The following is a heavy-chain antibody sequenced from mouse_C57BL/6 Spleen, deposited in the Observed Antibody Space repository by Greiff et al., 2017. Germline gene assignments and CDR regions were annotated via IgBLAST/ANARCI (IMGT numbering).Heavy chain of an antibody. CDR3: ARDYGSSYDFDY. CDR2: INPNYGTT. J-gene: IGHJ2*01. Sequence: EVKVVESGPELVKPGASVKISCKASGYSFTDYNMNWVKQSNGKSLEWIGVINPNYGTTSYNQKFKGKATLTVDQSSSTAYMQLNSLTSEDSAVYYCARDYGSSYDFDYWGQGTTLTVSS. D-gene: IGHD1-1*01. CDR1: GYSFTDYN. V-gene: IGHV1-39*01.